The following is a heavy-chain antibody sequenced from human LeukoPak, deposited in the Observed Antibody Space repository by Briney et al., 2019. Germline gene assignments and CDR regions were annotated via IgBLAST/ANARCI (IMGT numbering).Heavy chain of an antibody. D-gene: IGHD3-10*01. V-gene: IGHV3-7*03. Sequence: GGSLRLSCAASGFTLSTFWMSWVRQAPGKGLEWVANMNQDGTEKHYVDSVKGRFTISRDNSKNTLYLQMNSLRAEDTAVYYCAKDLDREFDYWGQGTLVTVSS. CDR1: GFTLSTFW. CDR3: AKDLDREFDY. CDR2: MNQDGTEK. J-gene: IGHJ4*02.